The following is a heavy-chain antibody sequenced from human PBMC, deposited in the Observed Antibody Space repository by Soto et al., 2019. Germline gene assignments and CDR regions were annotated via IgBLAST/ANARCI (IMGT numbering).Heavy chain of an antibody. CDR1: GFTFSNAW. CDR2: IKSKTDGGTT. CDR3: TSKIWGSYRYSGAFDI. J-gene: IGHJ3*02. V-gene: IGHV3-15*01. D-gene: IGHD3-16*02. Sequence: GGSLRLSCAASGFTFSNAWMSWVRQAPGKGLEWVGRIKSKTDGGTTDYAAPVKGRFTISRDDSKNTLYLQMNSLKTEDTAVYYCTSKIWGSYRYSGAFDIWGQGTMVTVSS.